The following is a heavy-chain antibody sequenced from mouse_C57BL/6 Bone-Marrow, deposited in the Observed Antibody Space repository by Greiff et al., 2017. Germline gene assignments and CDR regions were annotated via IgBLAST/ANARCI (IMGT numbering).Heavy chain of an antibody. V-gene: IGHV5-15*01. Sequence: EVNVVESGGGLVQPGGSLKLSCAASGFTFSDYGMAWVRQAPRKGPVWVAFISNLAYSIYYADTVTGRFTISRENAKNTLYLEMSSLRSEDTAMYYCARHENPGGGGFAYWGQGTLVTVSA. D-gene: IGHD4-1*01. CDR1: GFTFSDYG. J-gene: IGHJ3*01. CDR2: ISNLAYSI. CDR3: ARHENPGGGGFAY.